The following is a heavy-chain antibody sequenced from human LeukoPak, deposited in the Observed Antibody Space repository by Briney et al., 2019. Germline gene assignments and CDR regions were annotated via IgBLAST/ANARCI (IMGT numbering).Heavy chain of an antibody. CDR2: ISSSGSTI. Sequence: GGSLRLSCAASGFTFSSYEMNWVRQAPGKGLEWVSYISSSGSTIYYADSVKGRFTISRDNAKNSLYLQMNSLRAEDTAVYYCAKVHPSSGWRKGNPNWFDPWGQGTLVTVSS. J-gene: IGHJ5*02. CDR3: AKVHPSSGWRKGNPNWFDP. V-gene: IGHV3-48*03. D-gene: IGHD6-19*01. CDR1: GFTFSSYE.